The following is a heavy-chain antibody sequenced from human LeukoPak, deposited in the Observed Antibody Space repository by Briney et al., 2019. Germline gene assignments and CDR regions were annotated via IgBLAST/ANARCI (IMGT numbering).Heavy chain of an antibody. Sequence: GGSLRLSCAASGFTFSRFWMNWVRQAQGKGLEWVANIKGDGTEKYYVDSVKGRFSISRDNAKNSLYLQMDSLRAEDTAVYYCAKEGAYPIITYDSWGQGALVTVSS. J-gene: IGHJ5*01. CDR1: GFTFSRFW. CDR3: AKEGAYPIITYDS. D-gene: IGHD3-10*01. CDR2: IKGDGTEK. V-gene: IGHV3-7*01.